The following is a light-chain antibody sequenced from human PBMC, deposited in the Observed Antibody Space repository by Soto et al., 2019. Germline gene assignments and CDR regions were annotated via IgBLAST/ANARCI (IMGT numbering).Light chain of an antibody. V-gene: IGLV2-14*01. J-gene: IGLJ2*01. CDR3: SSYTSSSTVV. CDR2: DVS. Sequence: QSALTQPASVSGPPGNSITFPGTEPSSAVGGYNYVSWYQQNPGKAPKLRIYDVSNRPSGVSNRFSGSKSGNTASLTISGLQAEDEADYYCSSYTSSSTVVFGGGTKLTVL. CDR1: SSAVGGYNY.